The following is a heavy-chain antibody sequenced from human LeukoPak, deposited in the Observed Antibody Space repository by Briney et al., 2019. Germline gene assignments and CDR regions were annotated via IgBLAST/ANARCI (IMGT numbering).Heavy chain of an antibody. V-gene: IGHV4-4*02. J-gene: IGHJ5*02. Sequence: SGTLSLTCAVSGGSISSSNWWSWVRQPPGKGLEWIGEIYHSGSTNYNPSLKSRVTISVDKSKNQFSLKLSSVTAADTAVYYCARSWPVAGRWSNWFDPWGQGSLVTVSS. CDR1: GGSISSSNW. CDR2: IYHSGST. D-gene: IGHD6-19*01. CDR3: ARSWPVAGRWSNWFDP.